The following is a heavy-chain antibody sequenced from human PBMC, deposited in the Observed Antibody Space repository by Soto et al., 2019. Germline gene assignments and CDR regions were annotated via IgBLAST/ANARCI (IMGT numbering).Heavy chain of an antibody. CDR1: GGSISSYY. CDR2: IYYSGST. D-gene: IGHD6-19*01. V-gene: IGHV4-59*01. J-gene: IGHJ4*02. Sequence: SETLSLTCSVSGGSISSYYWSWIRQPPGKGLEWIGYIYYSGSTNYNPSLKSRVTISVDTSKNQFSLKLSSVTAADTAVYYCARLEYSSGWWQNHRGQGTLVTVSS. CDR3: ARLEYSSGWWQNH.